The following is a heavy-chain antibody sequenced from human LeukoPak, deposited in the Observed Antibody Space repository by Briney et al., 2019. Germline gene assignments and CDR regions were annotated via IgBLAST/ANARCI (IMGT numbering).Heavy chain of an antibody. CDR2: INHSAST. Sequence: SETLSLTCAVYGGSFSGYYWSWIRQPPGKGLEWIGEINHSASTNYNPSLKSRVTISVDTSKNQFSLKLSSVTAADTAVYYCARGRASMVRGVIGFDYWGQGTLVTVSS. CDR1: GGSFSGYY. V-gene: IGHV4-34*01. J-gene: IGHJ4*02. D-gene: IGHD3-10*01. CDR3: ARGRASMVRGVIGFDY.